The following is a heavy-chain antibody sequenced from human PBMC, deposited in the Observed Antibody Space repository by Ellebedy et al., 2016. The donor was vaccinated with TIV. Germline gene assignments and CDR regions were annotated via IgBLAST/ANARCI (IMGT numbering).Heavy chain of an antibody. D-gene: IGHD6-6*01. V-gene: IGHV3-23*01. CDR1: GFTFSSYA. CDR2: ISGSGGST. CDR3: AKAGSSFFDAFDI. J-gene: IGHJ3*02. Sequence: GGSLRLXCAASGFTFSSYAMSWVRQAPGKGLEWVSAISGSGGSTYYADSVKGRFTISRDNSKNTLYLQMNSLRAEDTAVYYCAKAGSSFFDAFDIWGQGTMVTVSS.